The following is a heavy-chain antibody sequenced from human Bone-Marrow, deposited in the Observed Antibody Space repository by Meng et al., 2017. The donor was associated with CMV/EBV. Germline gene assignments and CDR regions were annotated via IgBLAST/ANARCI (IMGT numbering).Heavy chain of an antibody. Sequence: SETLSLTCSFSGGSISSYYWSWIRQPPGKGLEWSGYMYSGGSSNHNPSLKSRVTMSLDTSKNQFSLKMTSVTAADTAVYYWARHDYYDAFDIWGQGTMVT. CDR2: MYSGGSS. J-gene: IGHJ3*02. D-gene: IGHD4/OR15-4a*01. V-gene: IGHV4-59*13. CDR1: GGSISSYY. CDR3: ARHDYYDAFDI.